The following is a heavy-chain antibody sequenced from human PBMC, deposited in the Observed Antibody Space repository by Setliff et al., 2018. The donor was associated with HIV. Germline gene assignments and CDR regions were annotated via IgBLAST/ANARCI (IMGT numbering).Heavy chain of an antibody. J-gene: IGHJ4*02. CDR3: AKISGTFRYIDC. Sequence: LRLSCAASGFTFNNYGMHWVRQAPGKGLGWVAFIRYDAATKYYADSVEGRFTISRDNSKNTLYLQMSSLRAEDTAMYYCAKISGTFRYIDCWGQGTLVTVSS. CDR2: IRYDAATK. CDR1: GFTFNNYG. D-gene: IGHD1-20*01. V-gene: IGHV3-30*02.